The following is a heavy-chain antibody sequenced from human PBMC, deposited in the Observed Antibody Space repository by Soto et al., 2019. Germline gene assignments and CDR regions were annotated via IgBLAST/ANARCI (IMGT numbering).Heavy chain of an antibody. CDR3: ARQAHYYSNYHPDSYYYYYYMDV. CDR2: IYYSGST. V-gene: IGHV4-59*01. J-gene: IGHJ6*03. CDR1: GGSISSYY. Sequence: SETLSLTCTVSGGSISSYYWSWIRQPPGKGLEWIGYIYYSGSTNYNPSLKSRVTISVDTSKNQFSLKLSSVTAADTAVYYCARQAHYYSNYHPDSYYYYYYMDVWGKGTTVTVSS. D-gene: IGHD4-4*01.